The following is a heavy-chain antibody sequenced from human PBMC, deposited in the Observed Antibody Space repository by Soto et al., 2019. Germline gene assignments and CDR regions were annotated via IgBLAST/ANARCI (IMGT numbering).Heavy chain of an antibody. J-gene: IGHJ6*02. CDR3: AGQSFAGSYYDLGSYDYYYAMDV. D-gene: IGHD3-10*01. V-gene: IGHV4-30-4*01. CDR1: DGTIRNGDYY. CDR2: FFFSVST. Sequence: SETMPLTYSVSDGTIRNGDYYWNWIRQPPGKSLEWIGHFFFSVSTYYNSSLKSRVTISLDTSKNQFSLKLSSVTAADTAVYYCAGQSFAGSYYDLGSYDYYYAMDVWGQGTTVTVSS.